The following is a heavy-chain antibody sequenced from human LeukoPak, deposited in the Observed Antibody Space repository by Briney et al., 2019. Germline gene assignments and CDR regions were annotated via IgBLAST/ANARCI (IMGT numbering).Heavy chain of an antibody. Sequence: GGSLRLSCAASGFTFSSYGMPWVRQAPGKGLEWVAVIWYDGSNKYYADSVKGRFTISRDNSKNTLYLQMNSLRAEDTAVYYCARGRVVVPAAENYGMDVWGQGTTVTVSS. CDR1: GFTFSSYG. V-gene: IGHV3-33*01. CDR2: IWYDGSNK. D-gene: IGHD2-2*01. J-gene: IGHJ6*02. CDR3: ARGRVVVPAAENYGMDV.